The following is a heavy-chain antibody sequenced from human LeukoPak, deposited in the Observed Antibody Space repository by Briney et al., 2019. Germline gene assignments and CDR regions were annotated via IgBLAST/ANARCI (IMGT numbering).Heavy chain of an antibody. Sequence: GGSLRLSCAASGFTFSSYSLNWVRQAPGKGLEWVSFISSSSITIYYADSVKGRITISRDNDEKSLYLQMNSLRAEDTAVYYCARDRGGSYSAIDYWGQGTLVTVSS. J-gene: IGHJ4*02. D-gene: IGHD2-15*01. CDR3: ARDRGGSYSAIDY. CDR1: GFTFSSYS. V-gene: IGHV3-48*04. CDR2: ISSSSITI.